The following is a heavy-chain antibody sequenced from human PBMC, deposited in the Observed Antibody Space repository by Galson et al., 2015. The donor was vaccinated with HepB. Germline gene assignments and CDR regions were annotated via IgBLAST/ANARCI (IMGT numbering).Heavy chain of an antibody. D-gene: IGHD3-10*01. CDR3: ARAESNYYGSGSSWFDP. V-gene: IGHV3-7*03. CDR1: GFTFSSYW. CDR2: IKQGGSEK. J-gene: IGHJ5*02. Sequence: SLRLSCAASGFTFSSYWMSWVRQAPGKGLEWVANIKQGGSEKYYVDSVKGRFTISRDNAKNSLYLQMNSLRAEDTAVYYCARAESNYYGSGSSWFDPWGQGTLVTVSS.